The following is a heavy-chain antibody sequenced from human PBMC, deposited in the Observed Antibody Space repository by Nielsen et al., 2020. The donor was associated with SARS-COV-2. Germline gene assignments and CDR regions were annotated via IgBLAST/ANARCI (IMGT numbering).Heavy chain of an antibody. Sequence: SETLSLTCTVSGGSISSDDYYWSWIRQPPGKGLEWIGYIYYSGSTNYNPSLKSRVTISVDTSKNQFSLKLSSVTAADTAVYYCARASRLGGWFDPWGQGTLVTVSS. J-gene: IGHJ5*02. D-gene: IGHD2-15*01. CDR1: GGSISSDDYY. V-gene: IGHV4-61*08. CDR3: ARASRLGGWFDP. CDR2: IYYSGST.